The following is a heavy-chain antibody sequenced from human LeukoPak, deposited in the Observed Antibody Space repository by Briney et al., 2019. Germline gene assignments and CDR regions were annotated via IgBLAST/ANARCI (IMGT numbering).Heavy chain of an antibody. J-gene: IGHJ4*02. V-gene: IGHV3-48*04. CDR1: GFTFSLYS. D-gene: IGHD4-17*01. CDR2: ITRSSTTI. Sequence: GGSLRLSCAASGFTFSLYSMNWVRKAPGKGLEWVSHITRSSTTIYYADSVEGRFTVSRDNAKNSLYLQMNSLRAEDTAVYYCARDTYGDYPGYFDYWGQGTLVTLSS. CDR3: ARDTYGDYPGYFDY.